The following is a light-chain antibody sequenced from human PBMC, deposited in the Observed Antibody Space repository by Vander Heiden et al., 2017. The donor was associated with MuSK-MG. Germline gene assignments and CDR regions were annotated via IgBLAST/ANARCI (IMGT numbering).Light chain of an antibody. CDR2: EVS. J-gene: IGLJ1*01. CDR3: SSYAGSNTLSV. CDR1: SSGVGGYYY. Sequence: QSALTQPPPASWPPGQAVTISCTRTSSGVGGYYYVSRYQPHPGKPPKHIFYEVSKRPSGVPDRFSGSKSGNTASLTVSGLQAEDEADYYCSSYAGSNTLSVFGTGTKVTVL. V-gene: IGLV2-8*01.